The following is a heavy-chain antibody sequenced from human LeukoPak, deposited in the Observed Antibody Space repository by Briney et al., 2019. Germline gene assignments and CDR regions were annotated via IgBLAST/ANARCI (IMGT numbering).Heavy chain of an antibody. V-gene: IGHV4-59*08. Sequence: SETLSLTCTVSGGSISSYYWSWIRQPPGKGLEWIGYIHYSGGITYYNPSLKSRVTISVDTSKNQFSLSLSSVTAADTAVYYCAGTIFGVVTPPYFDYWGRGTLVTVSS. CDR3: AGTIFGVVTPPYFDY. D-gene: IGHD3-3*01. CDR1: GGSISSYY. CDR2: IHYSGGIT. J-gene: IGHJ4*02.